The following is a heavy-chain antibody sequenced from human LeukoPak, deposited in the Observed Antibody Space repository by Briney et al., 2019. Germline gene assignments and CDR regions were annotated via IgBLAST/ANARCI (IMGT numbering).Heavy chain of an antibody. CDR2: ISRNSTYI. CDR3: ANDDYNDIDD. V-gene: IGHV3-21*01. Sequence: GSLRPSSAVSGFTSSVFTIGCGPQAPGKGLEWVASISRNSTYIHYADSVKGRFTISRDNARNSLFLQMNSLRAEDTAIYYCANDDYNDIDDWGQGTLVTVSS. D-gene: IGHD4-17*01. CDR1: GFTSSVFT. J-gene: IGHJ4*02.